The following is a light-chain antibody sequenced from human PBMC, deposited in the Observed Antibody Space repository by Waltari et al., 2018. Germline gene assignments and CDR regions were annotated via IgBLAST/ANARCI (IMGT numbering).Light chain of an antibody. Sequence: IVLTQSPATLSLSPGDRATLSCRASQSISSYLAWYQQKPGKAPRLLICDGANRATGIPARFSGSGSKTDFTLTIASLEPEDSAVYYCQQSYNWPRTFGQGTKVEIK. J-gene: IGKJ1*01. CDR1: QSISSY. CDR3: QQSYNWPRT. V-gene: IGKV3-11*01. CDR2: DGA.